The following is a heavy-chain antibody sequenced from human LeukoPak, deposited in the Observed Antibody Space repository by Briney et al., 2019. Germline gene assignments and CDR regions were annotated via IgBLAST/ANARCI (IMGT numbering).Heavy chain of an antibody. V-gene: IGHV5-51*01. J-gene: IGHJ4*02. D-gene: IGHD6-19*01. CDR1: GYKFTDYW. CDR2: IYPDDSDT. Sequence: GESLKISCKGSGYKFTDYWIGWVRQMPGKGLEWMGVIYPDDSDTRYSPSFQGQVIMSADKSISTAYLQWSSLKASDTAMYYCARHESSGWYYSDYWGQGTLVTVSS. CDR3: ARHESSGWYYSDY.